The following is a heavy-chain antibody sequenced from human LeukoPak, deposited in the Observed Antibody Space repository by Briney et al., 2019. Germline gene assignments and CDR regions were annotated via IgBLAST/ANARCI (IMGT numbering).Heavy chain of an antibody. Sequence: ASVKVSCKASGYTFTSYAMNWVRQAPGQGLEWMGWINTNTGNPTYAQGFTGRFVFSLDTSVSTAYLQISSLKAEDTAVYYCARVYVAGPEIDAFDIWGQGTMVTVSS. CDR2: INTNTGNP. D-gene: IGHD6-19*01. V-gene: IGHV7-4-1*02. J-gene: IGHJ3*02. CDR1: GYTFTSYA. CDR3: ARVYVAGPEIDAFDI.